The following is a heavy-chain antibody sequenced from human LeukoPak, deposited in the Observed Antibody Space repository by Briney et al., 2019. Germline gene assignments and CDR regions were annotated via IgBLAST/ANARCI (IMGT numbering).Heavy chain of an antibody. CDR2: IYPGDSDT. CDR1: GYSFTSYW. V-gene: IGHV5-51*01. Sequence: GESLKISCKGSGYSFTSYWIGWVRRMPGKGLEWMGIIYPGDSDTRYSPSFQGQVTISADKSISTAYLQWSSLKASDTAMYYCARPRIDYGSKSIFDYWGQGTLVTVSS. J-gene: IGHJ4*02. CDR3: ARPRIDYGSKSIFDY. D-gene: IGHD4-23*01.